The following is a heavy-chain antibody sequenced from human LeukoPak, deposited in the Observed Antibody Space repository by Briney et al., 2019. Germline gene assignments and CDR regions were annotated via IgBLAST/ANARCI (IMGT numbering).Heavy chain of an antibody. CDR3: ARKYYYDSSGYTLDY. CDR1: GYTFTSYY. D-gene: IGHD3-22*01. J-gene: IGHJ4*02. V-gene: IGHV1-46*01. CDR2: INPRGGST. Sequence: ASVKVSCKASGYTFTSYYMHWMRQAPGQGLEWMGMINPRGGSTSYAQKFQGRVTMTRDMSTSTVYMELSSLRSEDTAVYYCARKYYYDSSGYTLDYWGQGTLVTVSS.